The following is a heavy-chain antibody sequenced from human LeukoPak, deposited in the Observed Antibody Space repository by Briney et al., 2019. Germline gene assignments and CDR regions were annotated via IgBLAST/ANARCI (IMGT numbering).Heavy chain of an antibody. CDR1: GDTFSSYA. D-gene: IGHD5-24*01. J-gene: IGHJ4*02. V-gene: IGHV1-69*13. Sequence: ASVKVSCKASGDTFSSYAISWVRQAPGQGLEWMGGIIPIFGTANYAQKFQGRVTITADESTSTAYMELSSLRSEDTAVYYCARFDGYNSNYWGQGTLVTVSS. CDR3: ARFDGYNSNY. CDR2: IIPIFGTA.